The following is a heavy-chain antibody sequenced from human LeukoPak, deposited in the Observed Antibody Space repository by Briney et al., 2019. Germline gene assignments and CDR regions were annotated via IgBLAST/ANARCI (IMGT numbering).Heavy chain of an antibody. CDR1: GGTFSSYA. J-gene: IGHJ1*01. CDR2: IIPILGIA. D-gene: IGHD3-22*01. V-gene: IGHV1-69*04. CDR3: ARDYGWLLLGAEYFQH. Sequence: SVKVSCKASGGTFSSYAISWVRQAPGQGLEWMGRIIPILGIANYAQKFQGRVTITADKSTSTAYMELSSLRSEDTAVYYCARDYGWLLLGAEYFQHWGQGTLVTVSS.